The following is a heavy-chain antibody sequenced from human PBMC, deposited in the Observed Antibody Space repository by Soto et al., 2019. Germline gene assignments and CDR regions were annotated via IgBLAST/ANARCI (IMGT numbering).Heavy chain of an antibody. V-gene: IGHV3-53*01. Sequence: EVQLVESGGGLIQPGGSLRLSCAVSGFTVSNNYMSWVRQAPGKGLEGVSVIYSGGYTAYGDSVKGRFTISRDNSKNTLYLQKKTLGPAAPAVFFCGTHPGGGGYWGQGTLVTVSS. CDR3: GTHPGGGGY. J-gene: IGHJ4*02. CDR1: GFTVSNNY. D-gene: IGHD3-10*01. CDR2: IYSGGYT.